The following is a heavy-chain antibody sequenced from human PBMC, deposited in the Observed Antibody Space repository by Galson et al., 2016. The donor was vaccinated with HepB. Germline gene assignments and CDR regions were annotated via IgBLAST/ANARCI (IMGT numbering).Heavy chain of an antibody. Sequence: SLRLSCAVSGFSFSSYAMNWVRQAPGKGLEWVSVISGTSASIFYGDSVKGRFTISRDNSKNTLYLQMNSLRAEDTAVYYCASLGSLGSFSRGLYWGQGTLVTVSS. J-gene: IGHJ4*02. CDR3: ASLGSLGSFSRGLY. D-gene: IGHD3-10*01. CDR2: ISGTSASI. CDR1: GFSFSSYA. V-gene: IGHV3-23*01.